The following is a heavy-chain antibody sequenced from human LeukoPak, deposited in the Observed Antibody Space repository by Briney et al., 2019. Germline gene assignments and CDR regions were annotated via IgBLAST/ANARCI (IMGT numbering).Heavy chain of an antibody. V-gene: IGHV5-51*01. CDR1: GYSFTSYW. Sequence: NLGESLKISCKGSGYSFTSYWIGWVRQMPGKGLGWMGIIYPGDSDTRYSPSFQGQVTISADKSISTAYLQWSSLKASDTAMYYCAGYSGHPDAGDYQPGADWYFDLWGRGTLVTVSS. D-gene: IGHD4-17*01. CDR2: IYPGDSDT. J-gene: IGHJ2*01. CDR3: AGYSGHPDAGDYQPGADWYFDL.